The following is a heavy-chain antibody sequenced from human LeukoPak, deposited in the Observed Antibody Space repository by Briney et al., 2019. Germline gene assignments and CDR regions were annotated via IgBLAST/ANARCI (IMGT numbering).Heavy chain of an antibody. CDR3: ARDLPNQLPDAFDI. D-gene: IGHD2-2*01. V-gene: IGHV1-46*01. J-gene: IGHJ3*02. CDR2: IKSSGDNP. CDR1: GYTFTNYF. Sequence: GASVKVSCKASGYTFTNYFVHWMRQAPGQGLEWMGIIKSSGDNPTYAQKFQGRITMTRDTSTSTVYMELSSLRSEDTAVYYCARDLPNQLPDAFDIWGQGTMVTVSS.